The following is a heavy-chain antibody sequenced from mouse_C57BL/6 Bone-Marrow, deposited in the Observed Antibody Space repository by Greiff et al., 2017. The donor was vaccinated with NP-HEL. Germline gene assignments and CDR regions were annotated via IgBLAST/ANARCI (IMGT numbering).Heavy chain of an antibody. D-gene: IGHD4-1*02. V-gene: IGHV5-6*01. J-gene: IGHJ3*01. CDR1: GFTFSSYG. CDR2: ISSGGSYT. Sequence: EVQGVESGGDLVKPGGSLKLSCAASGFTFSSYGMSWVRQTPDKRLEWVATISSGGSYTYYPDSVKGRFTISRDNAKNTLYLQMSSLKSEDTAMYYCASSQLGRFAYWGQGTLVTVSA. CDR3: ASSQLGRFAY.